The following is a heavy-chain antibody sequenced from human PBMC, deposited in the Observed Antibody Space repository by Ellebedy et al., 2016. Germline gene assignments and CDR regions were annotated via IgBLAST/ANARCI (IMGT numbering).Heavy chain of an antibody. J-gene: IGHJ4*02. D-gene: IGHD3-22*01. CDR3: ASRQILVEDYFDC. CDR1: GFTFSTYW. Sequence: GESLKISCAASGFTFSTYWMHWVRQAPGKGLVWVSRINSDGSSTSYADSVKGRFTISRDNAKNTLYLQMNNLRGDDTAVYFCASRQILVEDYFDCWGQGTLVTVSS. V-gene: IGHV3-74*01. CDR2: INSDGSST.